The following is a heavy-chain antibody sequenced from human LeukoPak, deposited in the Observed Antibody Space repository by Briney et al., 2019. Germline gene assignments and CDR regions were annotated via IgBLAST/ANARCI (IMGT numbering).Heavy chain of an antibody. CDR3: AKAPAGTIFHYYYGMDV. CDR1: GFTFSSYA. J-gene: IGHJ6*02. CDR2: ISGSGGST. D-gene: IGHD1-7*01. Sequence: GGSLRLSCAASGFTFSSYAMSWVRQAPGKGLEWVSAISGSGGSTYYADSVKGRFTISRDNSKNTLYLQMNSLRAEDTAVYYCAKAPAGTIFHYYYGMDVWGQGTTVTVSS. V-gene: IGHV3-23*01.